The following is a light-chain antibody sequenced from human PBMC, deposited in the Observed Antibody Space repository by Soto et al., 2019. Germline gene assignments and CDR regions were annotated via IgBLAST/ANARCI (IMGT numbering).Light chain of an antibody. CDR2: GAS. J-gene: IGKJ1*01. V-gene: IGKV3-20*01. CDR1: QSVSSSY. Sequence: EIVLTQSPGTLSLSPGERATLSCRASQSVSSSYLAWYQQKPGQAPRLLIYGASSRATGIPDRFSGSGSGTDFTLTISRLEPEDFATYYCQQSYSRTFGQGTKVEI. CDR3: QQSYSRT.